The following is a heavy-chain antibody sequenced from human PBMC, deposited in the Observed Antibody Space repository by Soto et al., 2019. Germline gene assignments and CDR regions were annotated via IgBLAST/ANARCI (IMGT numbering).Heavy chain of an antibody. V-gene: IGHV2-26*01. CDR1: GFSLSNARMG. D-gene: IGHD3-22*01. Sequence: QVTLKESGPVLVKPTETLTLTCTVSGFSLSNARMGVSWIRQPPGKALEWLAHIFSNDEKSYSTSLKSRLTISKDNSKRQVVLTITNMDPVDTATYFCARITYDSSGFYYYDGRDVWGQGTTVTVSS. CDR3: ARITYDSSGFYYYDGRDV. CDR2: IFSNDEK. J-gene: IGHJ6*02.